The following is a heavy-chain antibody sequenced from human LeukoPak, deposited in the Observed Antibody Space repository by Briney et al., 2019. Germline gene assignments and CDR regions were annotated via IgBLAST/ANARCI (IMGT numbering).Heavy chain of an antibody. CDR2: ITSDGNSA. J-gene: IGHJ4*02. V-gene: IGHV3-74*01. Sequence: PGGSLRLSCAASGFTFSAYWMHWVRQAPGKGLVWVSRITSDGNSANYADSVKGRFTISRDNAKNTVYLQMNSLRAEDTAVYYCAKATYDYSNYLYFDYWGQGTLVTVSS. CDR1: GFTFSAYW. CDR3: AKATYDYSNYLYFDY. D-gene: IGHD4-11*01.